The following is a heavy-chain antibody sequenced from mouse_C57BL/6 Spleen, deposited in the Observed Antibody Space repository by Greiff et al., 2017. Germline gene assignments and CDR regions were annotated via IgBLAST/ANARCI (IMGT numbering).Heavy chain of an antibody. D-gene: IGHD2-1*01. J-gene: IGHJ2*01. CDR1: GFNIKDDY. CDR2: IDPENGDT. V-gene: IGHV14-4*01. Sequence: VQLQQSGAELVRPGASVKLSCTASGFNIKDDYMHWVKQRPEQGLEWIGWIDPENGDTEYASKFQGKATITADTSSNTAYLQLSRLTSEDTAVYYCTRYGNYYFDYWGQGTTLTVSS. CDR3: TRYGNYYFDY.